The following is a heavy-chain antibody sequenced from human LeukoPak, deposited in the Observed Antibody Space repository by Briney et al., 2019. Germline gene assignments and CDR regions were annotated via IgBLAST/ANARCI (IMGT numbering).Heavy chain of an antibody. J-gene: IGHJ4*02. CDR3: ARHVVYDSSGYYYFDY. CDR2: IYTSGST. D-gene: IGHD3-22*01. Sequence: SETLSLTCTVSGGSISSYYWSWIRQPPGKGLEWIGYIYTSGSTNYNPSLKSRVTISVDTFKNQFSLKLSSVTAADTAVYYCARHVVYDSSGYYYFDYWGQGTLVTVSS. V-gene: IGHV4-4*09. CDR1: GGSISSYY.